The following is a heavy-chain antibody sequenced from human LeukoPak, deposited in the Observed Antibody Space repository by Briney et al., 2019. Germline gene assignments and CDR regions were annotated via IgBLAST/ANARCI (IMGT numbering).Heavy chain of an antibody. CDR2: IAGSSGCI. CDR3: ARDRGAYCGGDCYLGFDY. D-gene: IGHD2-21*02. Sequence: GGSLRLSCAASGFTFSSYTMNWVRQAPGKGLEWVSSIAGSSGCISYADSVKGRFTISRDNAKKSLYLQMTSLTAEDTAVYYCARDRGAYCGGDCYLGFDYWGRGTLVTVSS. V-gene: IGHV3-21*01. CDR1: GFTFSSYT. J-gene: IGHJ4*01.